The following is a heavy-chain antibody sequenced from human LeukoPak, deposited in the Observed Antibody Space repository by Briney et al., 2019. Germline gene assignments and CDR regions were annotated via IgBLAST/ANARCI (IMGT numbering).Heavy chain of an antibody. D-gene: IGHD2-2*01. CDR3: AREPGDIVVVPAAIRFDP. J-gene: IGHJ5*02. CDR2: IYTSGNT. CDR1: GGSISSGSYY. Sequence: PSETLSLTCTVSGGSISSGSYYWSWIRQPAGKGLEWIGRIYTSGNTNYNPSLKSRVTISVDTSKNQFSLKLSSVTAADTAVYYCAREPGDIVVVPAAIRFDPWGQGTLVTVSS. V-gene: IGHV4-61*02.